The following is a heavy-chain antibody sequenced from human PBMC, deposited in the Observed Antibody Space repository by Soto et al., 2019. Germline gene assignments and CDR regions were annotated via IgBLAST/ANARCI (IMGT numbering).Heavy chain of an antibody. J-gene: IGHJ6*02. D-gene: IGHD2-2*01. CDR1: GGTFSSYA. CDR2: IIPILGIA. CDR3: ALKIKYCSSASGFARAYGMDV. V-gene: IGHV1-69*10. Sequence: ASVKVSCKASGGTFSSYAISWVRQAPGQGLEWMGGIIPILGIANYAQKFQGRVTITADKSTGTAYMDQSSLRPENTAVCYCALKIKYCSSASGFARAYGMDVWGQGTPVTVSS.